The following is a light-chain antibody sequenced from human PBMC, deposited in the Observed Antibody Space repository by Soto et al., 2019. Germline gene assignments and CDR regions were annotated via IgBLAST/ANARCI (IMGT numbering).Light chain of an antibody. Sequence: EIVLTQSPGTLSLSPGERATLSCRASQSVTSSYLAWYQQKPGQAPRLLIYDASSRAAGIPDRFSGSGSGTGFPLTISRLEPEDFAVYYCQQYGNSPKTFGQGTKVEIK. CDR2: DAS. CDR1: QSVTSSY. CDR3: QQYGNSPKT. V-gene: IGKV3-20*01. J-gene: IGKJ1*01.